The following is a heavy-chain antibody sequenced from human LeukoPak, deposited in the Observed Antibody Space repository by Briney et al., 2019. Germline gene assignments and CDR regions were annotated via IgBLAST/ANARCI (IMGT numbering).Heavy chain of an antibody. CDR3: AKGRVRRFDPFDY. Sequence: GGSLRLSCAASGFTFSSYAMSWVRQAPGKGLEWVSAISGSGGSTYYADSVKGRFTISRDNSKNTLYLQMNSLRADDTAVYYCAKGRVRRFDPFDYWGQGTLVTVSS. CDR1: GFTFSSYA. J-gene: IGHJ4*02. D-gene: IGHD3-10*01. CDR2: ISGSGGST. V-gene: IGHV3-23*01.